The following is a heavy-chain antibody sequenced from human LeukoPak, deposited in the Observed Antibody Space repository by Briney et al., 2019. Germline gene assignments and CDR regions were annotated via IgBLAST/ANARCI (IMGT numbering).Heavy chain of an antibody. V-gene: IGHV3-23*01. D-gene: IGHD3-22*01. CDR3: ARDRPNYYGSDGHYYRRNGDY. Sequence: GGSLRLSCAASGFTFSSYSMNWVRQAPGSGLEWVSSISSKGELTFYADSVKGRFTISRDNSESTLYLQMNILRAEDTAIYYCARDRPNYYGSDGHYYRRNGDYWGQGTLVTVSS. CDR2: ISSKGELT. CDR1: GFTFSSYS. J-gene: IGHJ4*02.